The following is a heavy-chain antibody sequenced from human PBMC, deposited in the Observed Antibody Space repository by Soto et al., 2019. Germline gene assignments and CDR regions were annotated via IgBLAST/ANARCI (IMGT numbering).Heavy chain of an antibody. CDR1: GFTFSSYA. J-gene: IGHJ6*02. D-gene: IGHD3-10*01. CDR2: ISGSGGST. CDR3: AKGPYGSGSHFYYYYGMDV. V-gene: IGHV3-23*01. Sequence: GGPLRLSCAASGFTFSSYAMSWVRQAPGKGLEWVSAISGSGGSTYYADSVKGRFTISRDNSKNTLYLQMNSLRAEDTAVYYCAKGPYGSGSHFYYYYGMDVWGQGTTVTVSS.